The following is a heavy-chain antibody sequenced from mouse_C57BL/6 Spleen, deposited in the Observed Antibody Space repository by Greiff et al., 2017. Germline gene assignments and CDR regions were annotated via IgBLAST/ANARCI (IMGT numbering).Heavy chain of an antibody. Sequence: VQLKESGPELVKPGASVKISCKASGYSFTDYNMNWVKQSNGKSLEWIGVINPNYGTTSYNQKFKGKATLTVDKSSSTAYMQLSSLTSEDSEVYDGERGDYSGVSPYYFDYWGQGTTLTVSA. J-gene: IGHJ2*01. CDR1: GYSFTDYN. CDR3: ERGDYSGVSPYYFDY. V-gene: IGHV1-39*01. CDR2: INPNYGTT. D-gene: IGHD1-1*02.